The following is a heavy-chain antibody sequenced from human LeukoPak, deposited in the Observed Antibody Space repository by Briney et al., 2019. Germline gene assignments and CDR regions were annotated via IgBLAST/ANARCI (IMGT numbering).Heavy chain of an antibody. CDR3: ARVGQLLWFGELSLAFDI. CDR2: INHSGST. D-gene: IGHD3-10*01. CDR1: GGSFSGYY. Sequence: SETLSLTCAVYGGSFSGYYWSWIRQPPGKGLEWIGEINHSGSTNYNPSLKSRVTISVDTSKNQFSLKLSSVTAADTAVYYCARVGQLLWFGELSLAFDIWGQGTMVTVSS. V-gene: IGHV4-34*01. J-gene: IGHJ3*02.